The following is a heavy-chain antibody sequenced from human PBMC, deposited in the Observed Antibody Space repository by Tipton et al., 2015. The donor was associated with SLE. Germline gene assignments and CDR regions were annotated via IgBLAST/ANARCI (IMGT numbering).Heavy chain of an antibody. V-gene: IGHV3-23*01. CDR1: GSTFKTYA. D-gene: IGHD2-15*01. CDR2: ISGSGRRT. CDR3: AKGVGQFDS. J-gene: IGHJ5*01. Sequence: SLRLSCAASGSTFKTYAVNWVRQAPGKGLEWVSGISGSGRRTYYAESVKGRFTISRDNSKKTLYSRMNRLRVEDTAVYYCAKGVGQFDSWGQGTLVTVSS.